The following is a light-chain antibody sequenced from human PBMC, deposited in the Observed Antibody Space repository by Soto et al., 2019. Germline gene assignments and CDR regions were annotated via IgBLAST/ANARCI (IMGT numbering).Light chain of an antibody. V-gene: IGKV1-8*01. CDR1: QGISSY. Sequence: IQMTQSPSSLSASVGDRVTITCRASQGISSYLAWYQQKPGKAPKLLIYAASTLQSGVPSRCSGSGSGTDFTLTISCLQSEDFATYYCQQYYSYPVAFGQGTKVDIK. CDR2: AAS. CDR3: QQYYSYPVA. J-gene: IGKJ1*01.